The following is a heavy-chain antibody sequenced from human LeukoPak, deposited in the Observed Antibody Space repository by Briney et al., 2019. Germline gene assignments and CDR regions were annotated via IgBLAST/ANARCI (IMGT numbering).Heavy chain of an antibody. V-gene: IGHV1-69*05. CDR2: IIPIFGTA. D-gene: IGHD3-3*01. Sequence: ASVKVSCKASGGTFSSYAISWVPQAPGQGLEWMGGIIPIFGTANYAQKFQGRVTITTDESTSTAYMELSSLRSEDTAVYYCATIFGVVNAFDIWGQGTMVTVSP. J-gene: IGHJ3*02. CDR3: ATIFGVVNAFDI. CDR1: GGTFSSYA.